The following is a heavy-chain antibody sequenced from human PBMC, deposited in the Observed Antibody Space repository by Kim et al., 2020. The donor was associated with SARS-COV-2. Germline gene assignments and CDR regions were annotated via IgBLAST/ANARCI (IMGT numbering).Heavy chain of an antibody. D-gene: IGHD5-12*01. Sequence: SVKVSCKASGGTFSSYAISWVRQAPGQGLEWMGGIIPIFGTANYAQKFQGRVTITADESTSTAYMELSSLRSEDTAVYYCARDEPGSRDGYNLYGMDVWGQGTTVTVSS. CDR3: ARDEPGSRDGYNLYGMDV. CDR2: IIPIFGTA. J-gene: IGHJ6*02. V-gene: IGHV1-69*13. CDR1: GGTFSSYA.